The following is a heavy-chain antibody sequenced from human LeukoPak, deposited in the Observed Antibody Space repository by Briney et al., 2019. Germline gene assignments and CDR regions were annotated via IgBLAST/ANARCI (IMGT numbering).Heavy chain of an antibody. J-gene: IGHJ4*02. V-gene: IGHV1-8*01. CDR1: GYTFTSYD. CDR3: ARVGSSSSLDY. D-gene: IGHD6-6*01. CDR2: MNPNSGNT. Sequence: ASVKVSCKASGYTFTSYDINWVRQATGQGLEWMGWMNPNSGNTGYAQKFQGRVTITADKSTSTAYMELSSLRSEDTAVYYCARVGSSSSLDYWGQGTLVTVSS.